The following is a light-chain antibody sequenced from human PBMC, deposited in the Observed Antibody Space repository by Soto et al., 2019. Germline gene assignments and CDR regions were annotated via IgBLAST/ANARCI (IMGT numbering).Light chain of an antibody. CDR1: QSVSDY. CDR2: DAA. V-gene: IGKV3-11*01. Sequence: EIVLTQSPATLSLSPGERATLSCRASQSVSDYLAWYQQKPGQAPRLLIYDAANRATGIPARFSGGGSGTDFTLTISSLEPEDVAVYYCQQCSNWPITFGQGTRLEIK. CDR3: QQCSNWPIT. J-gene: IGKJ5*01.